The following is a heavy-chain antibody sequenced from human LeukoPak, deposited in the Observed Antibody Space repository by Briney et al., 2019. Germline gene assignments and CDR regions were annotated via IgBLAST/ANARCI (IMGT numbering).Heavy chain of an antibody. V-gene: IGHV3-23*01. J-gene: IGHJ1*01. D-gene: IGHD3-9*01. CDR1: GFTFSSYA. CDR2: ITGSGGSA. Sequence: QSGGSLRLSCAASGFTFSSYAMSWVRQAPGKELEWVSCITGSGGSAYYADSVKGRFTVSRDNSRNILDLQMNSLRAEDTAVYYCAKATAYFLEYFQNWGPGTLVIVSS. CDR3: AKATAYFLEYFQN.